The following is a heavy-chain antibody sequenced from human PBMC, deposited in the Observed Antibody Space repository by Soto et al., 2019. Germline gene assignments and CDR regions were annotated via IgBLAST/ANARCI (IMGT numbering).Heavy chain of an antibody. CDR3: ARGSSSSWDYFEY. CDR2: ISYDGSNV. Sequence: QVQLVESGGGVVQPGRSLRLSCATSGFTFSYYGMHWVRQAPGQGLEWVADISYDGSNVHYADSVKGRFTISRDASKNTVYLQLNSLRTEDTAVYYCARGSSSSWDYFEYWGQGTLVTVSS. V-gene: IGHV3-30*03. CDR1: GFTFSYYG. J-gene: IGHJ4*02. D-gene: IGHD6-13*01.